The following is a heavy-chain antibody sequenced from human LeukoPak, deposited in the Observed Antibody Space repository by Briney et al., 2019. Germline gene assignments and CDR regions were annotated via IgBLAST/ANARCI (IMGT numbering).Heavy chain of an antibody. V-gene: IGHV1-2*02. J-gene: IGHJ4*02. D-gene: IGHD2-21*02. CDR3: ARGHTWGFVTTAGGDY. Sequence: GASVKVSCKASGYTFTGYYMHWVRQAPGHGLEWMGWINTNSGGTSYVQKFQGRVTMTSDTSTSTAYMELSSLRSDDTAVYYCARGHTWGFVTTAGGDYWGQGTLVTVSS. CDR2: INTNSGGT. CDR1: GYTFTGYY.